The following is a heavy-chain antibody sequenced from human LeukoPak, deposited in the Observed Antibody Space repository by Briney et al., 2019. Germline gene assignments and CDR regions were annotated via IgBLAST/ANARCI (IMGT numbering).Heavy chain of an antibody. Sequence: GGSLRLSCAASGFTFSSYAMSWVRQAPGKGLEWVSVISGSGDNTYYADSVKGRFTISRDNSKNTLYLQMNSLRAEDTAVYYCARSRYYDSSGYGTWGQGTLVTVSS. V-gene: IGHV3-23*01. J-gene: IGHJ5*02. CDR1: GFTFSSYA. CDR2: ISGSGDNT. D-gene: IGHD3-22*01. CDR3: ARSRYYDSSGYGT.